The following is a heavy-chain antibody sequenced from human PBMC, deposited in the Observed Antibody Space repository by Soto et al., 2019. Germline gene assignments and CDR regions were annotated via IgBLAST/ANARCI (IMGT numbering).Heavy chain of an antibody. J-gene: IGHJ4*02. D-gene: IGHD3-10*01. CDR2: VIPIFGTA. CDR1: GGTFRSYA. V-gene: IGHV1-69*13. Sequence: SVKVSCKASGGTFRSYAISWVRQAPGQGLEWMGGVIPIFGTANYAQKFKGRVTITADESTSTAYMELSSLRSEETAVYYCAREVPPRRYYYGAGSYSYYFEYWGQGTLVTVSS. CDR3: AREVPPRRYYYGAGSYSYYFEY.